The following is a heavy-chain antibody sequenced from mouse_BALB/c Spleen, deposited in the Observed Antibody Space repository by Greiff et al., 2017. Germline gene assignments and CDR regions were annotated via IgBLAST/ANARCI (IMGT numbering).Heavy chain of an antibody. D-gene: IGHD2-2*01. Sequence: EVMLVESGGGLVKPGGSLKLSCAASGFTFSGYTMSWVRQTPEKRLEWVATISSGGSYTYYPDSVKGRFTISRDNAKNTLYLQMSSLKSEDTAMYYCTRDGGYDYAMDYWGQGTSVTVSS. J-gene: IGHJ4*01. CDR3: TRDGGYDYAMDY. V-gene: IGHV5-6-4*01. CDR2: ISSGGSYT. CDR1: GFTFSGYT.